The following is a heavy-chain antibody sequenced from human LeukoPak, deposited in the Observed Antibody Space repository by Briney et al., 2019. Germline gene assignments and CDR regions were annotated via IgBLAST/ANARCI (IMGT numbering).Heavy chain of an antibody. D-gene: IGHD3-10*01. CDR1: GGSISSYY. Sequence: PSETLSLTCTVSGGSISSYYWSWIRQPPGEGLEWIGHIYYSGSTNYNPSLKSGVTISVDTSKNQLSLKLSSVTAADTAVYYCAREGYYYGSGIDYYYYYYMDVWGKGTTVTVSS. CDR2: IYYSGST. CDR3: AREGYYYGSGIDYYYYYYMDV. J-gene: IGHJ6*03. V-gene: IGHV4-59*01.